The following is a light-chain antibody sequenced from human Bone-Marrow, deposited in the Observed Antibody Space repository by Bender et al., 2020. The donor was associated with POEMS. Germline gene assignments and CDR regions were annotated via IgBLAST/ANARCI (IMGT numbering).Light chain of an antibody. J-gene: IGLJ1*01. V-gene: IGLV2-23*01. CDR2: EGS. Sequence: QSALTQPPSASGSLGQSVTISCTGTSSDVGGYNYVSWYQQHPGKAPKLMIYEGSKRSSGVSNRFSGSKSGNTASLTISGLQAEDEADYYCCSYAGSTYVFGTGTKVTVL. CDR3: CSYAGSTYV. CDR1: SSDVGGYNY.